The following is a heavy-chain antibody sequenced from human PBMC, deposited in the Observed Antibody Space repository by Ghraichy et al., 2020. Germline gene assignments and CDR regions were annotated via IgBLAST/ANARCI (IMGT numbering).Heavy chain of an antibody. J-gene: IGHJ6*02. CDR1: GGSFSGYY. D-gene: IGHD3-3*01. CDR3: ARSRITIFGVVKGGRGSYGMDV. Sequence: SETLSLTCAVYGGSFSGYYWSWIRQPPGKGLEWIGEINHSGSTNYNPSLKSRVTISVDTSKNQFSLKLSSVTAADTAVYYCARSRITIFGVVKGGRGSYGMDVWGQGTTVTVSS. V-gene: IGHV4-34*01. CDR2: INHSGST.